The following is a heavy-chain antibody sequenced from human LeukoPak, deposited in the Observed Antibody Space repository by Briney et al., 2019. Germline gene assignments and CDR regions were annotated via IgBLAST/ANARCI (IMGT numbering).Heavy chain of an antibody. CDR1: GGSISSYY. V-gene: IGHV4-59*01. D-gene: IGHD4-11*01. CDR3: ARDRDLTTVTTGVDY. Sequence: SETLSLTCTVSGGSISSYYWSWIRQPPGKGLEWIGYIYYSGSTNYNPSLKSRVTISVDTSKNQFSLKLSSVTAADTAVYYCARDRDLTTVTTGVDYWGQETLVTVS. J-gene: IGHJ4*02. CDR2: IYYSGST.